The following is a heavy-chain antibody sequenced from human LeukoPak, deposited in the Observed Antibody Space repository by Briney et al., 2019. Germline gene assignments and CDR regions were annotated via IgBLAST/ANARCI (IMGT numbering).Heavy chain of an antibody. CDR1: GYSISSGYY. J-gene: IGHJ4*02. CDR2: IYHSGST. Sequence: SETLSLTCTVSGYSISSGYYWGWIRQPPGKGLEWIWSIYHSGSTYYNPSLKSRVTISVDTSKNQFSLKLSSVTAADTAVYYCARDHTGGSPYYFDYWGQGTLVTVSS. V-gene: IGHV4-38-2*02. D-gene: IGHD1-14*01. CDR3: ARDHTGGSPYYFDY.